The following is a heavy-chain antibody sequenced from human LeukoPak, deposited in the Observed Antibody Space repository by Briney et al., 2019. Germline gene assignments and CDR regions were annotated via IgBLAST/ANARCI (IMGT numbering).Heavy chain of an antibody. CDR3: ARDRLLSGIQLWLHPRTHEGFDY. CDR1: GGTFSSYA. J-gene: IGHJ4*02. D-gene: IGHD5-18*01. CDR2: IIPIFGTA. V-gene: IGHV1-69*13. Sequence: ASVKVSCKASGGTFSSYAISWVRQAPGQGLEWMGGIIPIFGTANYAQKFQGRVTITADESTSTAYMELSSLSSEDTAVYYCARDRLLSGIQLWLHPRTHEGFDYWGQGTLVTVSS.